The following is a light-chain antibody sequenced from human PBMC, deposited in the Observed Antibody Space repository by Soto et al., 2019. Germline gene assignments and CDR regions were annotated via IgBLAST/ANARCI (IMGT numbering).Light chain of an antibody. J-gene: IGKJ4*01. CDR2: GAS. Sequence: EIVLTQSPGTLSLSPGERATLSCRASQSASSSYLAWYQQKPGQAPRLLIYGASSRATGIPDRFSGSGSGTDFTLTISRLEPEDFAVYYCQQYGSSPGTFGGGTKVDIK. CDR3: QQYGSSPGT. V-gene: IGKV3-20*01. CDR1: QSASSSY.